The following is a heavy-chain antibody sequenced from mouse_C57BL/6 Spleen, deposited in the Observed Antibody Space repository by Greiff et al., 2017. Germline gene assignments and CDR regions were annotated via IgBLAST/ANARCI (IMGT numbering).Heavy chain of an antibody. V-gene: IGHV5-6*01. CDR2: ISSGGSYT. J-gene: IGHJ3*01. CDR3: ARRDYGAGFAY. D-gene: IGHD1-1*01. CDR1: GFTFSSYG. Sequence: EVQLVESGGDLVKPGGSLKLSCAASGFTFSSYGMSWVRQTPDKRLEWVATISSGGSYTYYPDSVKGRFTISRDNAKNTLYLQMSRLKSEDTAMYYCARRDYGAGFAYWGQGTLVTVSA.